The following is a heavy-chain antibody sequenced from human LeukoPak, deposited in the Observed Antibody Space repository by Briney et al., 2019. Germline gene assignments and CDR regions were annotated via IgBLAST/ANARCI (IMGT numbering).Heavy chain of an antibody. CDR2: INIDGSST. CDR3: ARGKSSGWYDYYFYYMDV. V-gene: IGHV3-74*01. CDR1: GFTFSNYW. Sequence: PGGSLRLSCAASGFTFSNYWMHWVRHAPGKGLVWVSRINIDGSSTTYADSVKGRFTISRDNAKNTLYLQMNSLRAEDTAVYYCARGKSSGWYDYYFYYMDVWGKGTTVTVSS. D-gene: IGHD6-19*01. J-gene: IGHJ6*03.